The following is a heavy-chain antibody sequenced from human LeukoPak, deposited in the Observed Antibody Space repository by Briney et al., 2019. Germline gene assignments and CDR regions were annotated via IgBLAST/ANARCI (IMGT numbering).Heavy chain of an antibody. J-gene: IGHJ6*02. CDR1: GGSISSYY. Sequence: ASETLSLTCTVSGGSISSYYWSWIRQPPGKGLEWIGYIYYSGSTNYNPSLKSRVTISVDTSKNQFSLKLSSVTAADTAVYYCARQRAVVVPGSIPRYYYYGLDVWGQGTTVTVSS. CDR3: ARQRAVVVPGSIPRYYYYGLDV. CDR2: IYYSGST. D-gene: IGHD2-2*01. V-gene: IGHV4-59*08.